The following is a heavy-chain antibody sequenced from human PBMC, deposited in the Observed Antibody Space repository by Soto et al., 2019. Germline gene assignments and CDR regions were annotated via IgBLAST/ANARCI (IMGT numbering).Heavy chain of an antibody. J-gene: IGHJ6*02. CDR2: ISISGSTI. CDR3: ARDTQQVGWFGEWYYYYGMDV. Sequence: PGGSLRLSCAASGFTFSDYYMSWIRQAPGKGLECVSYISISGSTIYYADSVKGRFTISRDNAKNSLYLQMNSLRAEDTAVYYCARDTQQVGWFGEWYYYYGMDVWGQGTTVTVSS. CDR1: GFTFSDYY. D-gene: IGHD3-10*01. V-gene: IGHV3-11*01.